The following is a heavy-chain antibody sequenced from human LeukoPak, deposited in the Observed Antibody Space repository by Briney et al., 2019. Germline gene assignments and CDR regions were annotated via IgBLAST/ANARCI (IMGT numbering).Heavy chain of an antibody. CDR3: ARHRIQLWFDY. CDR2: IYYSGNT. CDR1: GFTFSTYW. D-gene: IGHD5-18*01. J-gene: IGHJ4*02. V-gene: IGHV4-39*01. Sequence: PGGSLRLSCSASGFTFSTYWMSWVRQAPGKGLEWIGSIYYSGNTYYNPSLKSRVTMSVDTSKNQFSLKLSSVTAADTAVYYCARHRIQLWFDYWGQGTLVTVSS.